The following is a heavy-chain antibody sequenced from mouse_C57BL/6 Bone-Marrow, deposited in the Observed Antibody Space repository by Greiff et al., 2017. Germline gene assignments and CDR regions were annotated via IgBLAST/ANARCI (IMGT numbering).Heavy chain of an antibody. V-gene: IGHV5-4*01. Sequence: EVHLVESGGGLVKPGGSLKLSCAASGFTFSSYAMSWVRQTPEKRLEWVATISDGGSYTYYPDNVKGRFTISRDNAKNNLYLQMSHLKSEDTAMYYCASLPPFDYWGQGTTLTVSS. CDR1: GFTFSSYA. J-gene: IGHJ2*01. CDR3: ASLPPFDY. CDR2: ISDGGSYT.